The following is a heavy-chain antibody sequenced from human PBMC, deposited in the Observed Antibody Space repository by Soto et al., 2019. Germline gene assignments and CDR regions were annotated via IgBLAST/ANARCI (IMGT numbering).Heavy chain of an antibody. V-gene: IGHV2-5*02. Sequence: QINLKESGPTLVKPTQTLTLTCTFSGFSLSTSGVGVGWIRQPPGKALEWFALIYWDDDKRYSPSLKSRLTITKDTSKNQVVLTMTNMDPVDTATYYCAHSSDHYDSSGYYLAFGYWGHGTLVTVSS. CDR3: AHSSDHYDSSGYYLAFGY. CDR1: GFSLSTSGVG. D-gene: IGHD3-22*01. J-gene: IGHJ4*01. CDR2: IYWDDDK.